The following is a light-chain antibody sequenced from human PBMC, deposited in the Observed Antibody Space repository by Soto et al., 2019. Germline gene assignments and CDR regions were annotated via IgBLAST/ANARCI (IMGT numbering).Light chain of an antibody. CDR1: QSVSSSY. V-gene: IGKV3-20*01. Sequence: EIVLTQSPGTLSLSPGERATLSCRASQSVSSSYLAWYQQKPGQAPRLLIYGASSRATGIPDRFSGSGSGTDFTLTISRLEPEDFAVYYCXQYGSSPRTFGQGTKVEIK. J-gene: IGKJ1*01. CDR2: GAS. CDR3: XQYGSSPRT.